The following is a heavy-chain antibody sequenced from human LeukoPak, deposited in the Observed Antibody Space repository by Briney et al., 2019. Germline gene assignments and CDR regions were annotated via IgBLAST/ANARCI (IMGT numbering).Heavy chain of an antibody. CDR2: INQDGSEK. D-gene: IGHD6-25*01. Sequence: GGSLRLSCAASGFTFSRYWMSWVRQAPGKGLEWVANINQDGSEKYYVDSVKGRFTISRDNAKNSLYLQMNSLRAEDTAVYYCARDRLRVGYFDLWGRGTLVTVSS. J-gene: IGHJ2*01. CDR3: ARDRLRVGYFDL. V-gene: IGHV3-7*01. CDR1: GFTFSRYW.